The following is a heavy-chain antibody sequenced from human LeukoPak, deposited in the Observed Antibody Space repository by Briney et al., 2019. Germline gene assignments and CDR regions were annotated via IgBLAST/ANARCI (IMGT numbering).Heavy chain of an antibody. CDR1: GGFISSRGYY. V-gene: IGHV4-39*01. Sequence: SSDPLSLLCTLSGGFISSRGYYWGSIRQSPGKGLEWLGYIYYSGSTYYLPSLKSRVTISVYKSQKQFSMKLSAVTAADPTVYICCSGSTYYNPALKSGVSISVDTTKKQSSLKQSSVTDAETAAYYCARRYGTGSYFDSWGQGTLVTVSS. J-gene: IGHJ4*02. D-gene: IGHD1-26*01. CDR3: CSGSTYYNPALKSGVSISVDTTKKQSSLKQSSVTDAETAAYYCARRYGTGSYFDS. CDR2: IYYSGST.